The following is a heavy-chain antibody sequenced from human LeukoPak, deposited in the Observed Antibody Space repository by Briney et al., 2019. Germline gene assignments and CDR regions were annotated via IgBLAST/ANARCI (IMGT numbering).Heavy chain of an antibody. D-gene: IGHD1-26*01. V-gene: IGHV3-7*01. Sequence: GGSLRLSCAASGFTFRSYWMSWVRQAPGKGLEWVANIKEDGSETFYVDSLKGRFTISRDNAKNSLYLQMRGLRAEDTAVYYCTRENSGSLSLEYWGQGTLVTVSS. CDR2: IKEDGSET. CDR1: GFTFRSYW. CDR3: TRENSGSLSLEY. J-gene: IGHJ4*02.